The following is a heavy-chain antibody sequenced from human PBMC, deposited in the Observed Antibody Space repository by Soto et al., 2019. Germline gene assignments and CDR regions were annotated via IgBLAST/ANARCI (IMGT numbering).Heavy chain of an antibody. CDR3: ARGSTAAGDAFDI. CDR1: GYTFTRYD. J-gene: IGHJ3*02. V-gene: IGHV1-8*01. D-gene: IGHD6-13*01. Sequence: AALKVSCKASGYTFTRYDINWVRQATGQGLEWMGWMNPNSGNTGYAQKFQGRVTMTRNTSISTAYMELSSLRSEDTAVYYCARGSTAAGDAFDIWGQGTMVTVSS. CDR2: MNPNSGNT.